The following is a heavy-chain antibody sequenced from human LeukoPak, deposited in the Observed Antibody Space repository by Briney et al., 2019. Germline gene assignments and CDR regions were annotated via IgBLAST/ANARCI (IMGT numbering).Heavy chain of an antibody. CDR3: AKDQYSSGWYFDY. CDR2: ISGSGVST. D-gene: IGHD6-19*01. Sequence: HSGGSLRLSCAASGFRFSSYAMSWVRQAPGKGLEWVSAISGSGVSTYYADSVKGRFTVSRDNSKNTLYLQMNSLRVEDTAIYYCAKDQYSSGWYFDYWGQGTLATVSS. V-gene: IGHV3-23*01. J-gene: IGHJ4*02. CDR1: GFRFSSYA.